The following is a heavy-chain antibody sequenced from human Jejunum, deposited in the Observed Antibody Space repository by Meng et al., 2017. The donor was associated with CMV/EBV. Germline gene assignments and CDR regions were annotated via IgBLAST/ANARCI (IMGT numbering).Heavy chain of an antibody. Sequence: LSTSGVGVGWIRQPPGEALEWLALIFSDDRTCYSPSLKNRLTIAKDTSKNQVVLTMTNMDPVDTATYYCAHRPGYCSGGTCYGNFDYWGQGALVTVSS. CDR3: AHRPGYCSGGTCYGNFDY. D-gene: IGHD2-15*01. V-gene: IGHV2-5*02. CDR2: IFSDDRT. J-gene: IGHJ4*02. CDR1: LSTSGVG.